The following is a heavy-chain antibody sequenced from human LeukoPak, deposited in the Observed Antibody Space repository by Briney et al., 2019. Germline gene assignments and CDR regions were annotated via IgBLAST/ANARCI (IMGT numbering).Heavy chain of an antibody. J-gene: IGHJ4*02. D-gene: IGHD3-10*01. V-gene: IGHV3-21*03. Sequence: PVGSLRLSCAASGFTFNTYTMKWVRQAPGKGLEWVSSISSSSSSIYYADSVKGRFTISRDNAKNSLYLQMNSLRAENTAVYYIAREAVAGSGYFLAYWDQATSVT. CDR2: ISSSSSSI. CDR1: GFTFNTYT. CDR3: AREAVAGSGYFLAY.